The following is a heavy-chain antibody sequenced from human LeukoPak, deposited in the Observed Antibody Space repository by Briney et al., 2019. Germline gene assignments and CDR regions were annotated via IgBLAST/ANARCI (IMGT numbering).Heavy chain of an antibody. D-gene: IGHD4-17*01. Sequence: SETLSLTCAVSGGSISSSSYYWGWIRQPPGKGLEWIGSIYYSGSTYYNPSLKSRVTISVDTSKNQFSLKLSSVTAADTAVYYCARSSNYGDESPYYFDYWGQGTLVTVSS. CDR3: ARSSNYGDESPYYFDY. V-gene: IGHV4-39*01. CDR2: IYYSGST. J-gene: IGHJ4*02. CDR1: GGSISSSSYY.